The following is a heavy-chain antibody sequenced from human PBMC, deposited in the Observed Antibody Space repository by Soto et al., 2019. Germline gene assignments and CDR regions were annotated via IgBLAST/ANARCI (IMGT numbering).Heavy chain of an antibody. CDR2: IYYSGST. V-gene: IGHV4-59*08. D-gene: IGHD4-17*01. J-gene: IGHJ4*02. CDR3: ATLLDYGDPLFDY. Sequence: PSETLSLTCTVSGGSISSYYWSWIRQPPGKGLEWIGYIYYSGSTNYNPSLKSRVTISVDTSKNQFSLKLSSVTAADTAVYYCATLLDYGDPLFDYWGQGTLVTVSS. CDR1: GGSISSYY.